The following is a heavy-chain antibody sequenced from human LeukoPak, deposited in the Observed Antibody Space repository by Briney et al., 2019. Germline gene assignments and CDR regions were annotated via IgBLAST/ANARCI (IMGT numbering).Heavy chain of an antibody. CDR2: IYTSGST. CDR1: GGSISSYY. Sequence: KPSETLSLTCTVSGGSISSYYWSWIRQPAGKGLEWIGRIYTSGSTNYNPSLKSRVTMSVDTSKNQFSLKLSSVTAADTAVYYCARDARTTVVTRYYYYYYMDVWGKGTTVTVSS. CDR3: ARDARTTVVTRYYYYYYMDV. J-gene: IGHJ6*03. V-gene: IGHV4-4*07. D-gene: IGHD4-23*01.